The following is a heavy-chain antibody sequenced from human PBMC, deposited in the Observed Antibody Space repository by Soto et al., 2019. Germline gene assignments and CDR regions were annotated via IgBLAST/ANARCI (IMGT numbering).Heavy chain of an antibody. V-gene: IGHV3-21*01. J-gene: IGHJ4*02. CDR1: VSTLSTYS. CDR2: ISKNGDYI. CDR3: ARENYFDY. Sequence: GWSLRLSCASSVSTLSTYSMNWIRQAPGGGLEWVSSISKNGDYIYYADSLRGRFTISRDDAKSSLYLQMNSLRAEDTAVYYCARENYFDYWGQGTLVTVSS.